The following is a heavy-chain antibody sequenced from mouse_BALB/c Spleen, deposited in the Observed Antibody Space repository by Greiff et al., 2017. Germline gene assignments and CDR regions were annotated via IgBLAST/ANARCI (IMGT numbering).Heavy chain of an antibody. CDR3: ARRGEGYYFDY. J-gene: IGHJ2*01. CDR2: ISSGSSTI. CDR1: GFTFSSFG. Sequence: EVQVVESGGGLVQPGGSRKLSCAASGFTFSSFGMHWVRQAPEKGLEWVAYISSGSSTIYYADTVKGRFTISRDNPKNTLFLQMTSLRSEDTAMYYCARRGEGYYFDYWGQGTTLTVSS. V-gene: IGHV5-17*02.